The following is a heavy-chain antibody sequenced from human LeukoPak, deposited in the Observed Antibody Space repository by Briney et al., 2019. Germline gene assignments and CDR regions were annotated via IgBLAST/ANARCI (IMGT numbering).Heavy chain of an antibody. Sequence: PGGSLRLSCAASGFTFSSYAMSWVRQAPGKGLEWVSAISGSGGSTYYADSVKGRFTISRDNAKNTLYLQMNTLRAEDTAVYYCARGFGELSLGWFDPWGQGTLVTVSS. CDR1: GFTFSSYA. J-gene: IGHJ5*02. CDR2: ISGSGGST. D-gene: IGHD3-10*01. V-gene: IGHV3-23*01. CDR3: ARGFGELSLGWFDP.